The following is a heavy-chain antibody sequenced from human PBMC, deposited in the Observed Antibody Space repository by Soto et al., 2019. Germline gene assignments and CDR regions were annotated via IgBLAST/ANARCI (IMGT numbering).Heavy chain of an antibody. CDR3: ARDAWVLKQKLARPFFSDN. V-gene: IGHV3-21*01. J-gene: IGHJ4*02. CDR1: GFTFSSYS. Sequence: PGGSLRLSCAASGFTFSSYSMNWVRQDPGKGLEWVSSISSSSSYIYYADSVKGRFTISRDNAKNSLYLQMNSLRAEDTAVYYCARDAWVLKQKLARPFFSDNWGQGTLVTVSS. CDR2: ISSSSSYI. D-gene: IGHD6-6*01.